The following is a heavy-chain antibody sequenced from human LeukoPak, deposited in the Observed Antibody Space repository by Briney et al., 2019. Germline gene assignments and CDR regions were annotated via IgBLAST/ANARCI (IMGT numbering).Heavy chain of an antibody. CDR1: GFTFSNYA. CDR2: ISGNGGGT. D-gene: IGHD4-17*01. CDR3: AKSMATVTRGYYCYGMDV. J-gene: IGHJ6*04. V-gene: IGHV3-23*01. Sequence: GVLRLSCAASGFTFSNYAMSWVRQAPGKGLEWVSVISGNGGGTLYADSVKGRFTISRDNSKTTLSLQMNSLRAEDTAVYYCAKSMATVTRGYYCYGMDVWGKGTTVTVSS.